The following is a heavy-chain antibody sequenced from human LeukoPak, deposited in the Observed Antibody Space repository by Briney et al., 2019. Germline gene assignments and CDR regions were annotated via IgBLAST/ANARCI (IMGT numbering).Heavy chain of an antibody. CDR3: ARYRGYSSGWYSFDP. J-gene: IGHJ5*02. V-gene: IGHV4-34*01. CDR1: GGSFSGYY. Sequence: SETLSLTCAVYGGSFSGYYWSWIRQPPGKGLEWIGEINHSGSTNYNPSLKSRVTISVDTSKNQFSLKLSSVTAADTAVYYCARYRGYSSGWYSFDPWGQGTLVTVSS. D-gene: IGHD6-19*01. CDR2: INHSGST.